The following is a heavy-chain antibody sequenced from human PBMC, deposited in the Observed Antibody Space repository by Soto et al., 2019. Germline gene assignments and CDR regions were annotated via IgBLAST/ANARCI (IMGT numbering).Heavy chain of an antibody. CDR1: GYSFSNYY. D-gene: IGHD1-1*01. V-gene: IGHV1-46*03. CDR3: AKDRGGTDWENEDLEI. J-gene: IGHJ3*02. Sequence: QVNLVQSGAEVKKPGASVKLSCQASGYSFSNYYMHWVRQAPGQGLEWMGIIKPSDGDTIYTQSFQGGVNVTGDTSTSRVYMELKGLTYEDTAVDYCAKDRGGTDWENEDLEIWGQGTKVTVSS. CDR2: IKPSDGDT.